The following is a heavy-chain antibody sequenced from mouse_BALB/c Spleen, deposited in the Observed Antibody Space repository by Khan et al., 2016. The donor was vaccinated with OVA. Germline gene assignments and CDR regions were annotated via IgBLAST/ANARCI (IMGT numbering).Heavy chain of an antibody. CDR2: ISYSGST. Sequence: EVQLVESGPGLVKPSQSLSLTCTVTGYSITSGYAWNWIRQFPGNKLEWMGYISYSGSTSYNPSLRSRISITRDTSKNQFFLRLNSVTTEDTATYYWARKNYYGYAMDYWGQGTSVTVSS. CDR1: GYSITSGYA. V-gene: IGHV3-2*02. D-gene: IGHD1-1*01. J-gene: IGHJ4*01. CDR3: ARKNYYGYAMDY.